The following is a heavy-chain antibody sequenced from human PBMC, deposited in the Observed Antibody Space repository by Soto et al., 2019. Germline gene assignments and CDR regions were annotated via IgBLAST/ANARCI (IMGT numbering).Heavy chain of an antibody. J-gene: IGHJ6*03. CDR3: ARDEGLITVTYYYYYYMDV. V-gene: IGHV3-7*03. Sequence: GGSLRLSCAASGFTFSSYWMSWVRQAPGKGLEWVANIKQEGSEKYYVDSVKGRFTISRDNAKNSLYLQMNSLRAEDTAVYYCARDEGLITVTYYYYYYMDVWGKGTTVTVSS. D-gene: IGHD4-17*01. CDR1: GFTFSSYW. CDR2: IKQEGSEK.